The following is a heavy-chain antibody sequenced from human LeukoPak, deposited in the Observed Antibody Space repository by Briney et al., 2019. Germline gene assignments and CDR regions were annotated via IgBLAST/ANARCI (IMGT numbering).Heavy chain of an antibody. Sequence: GGSLRLSCAASGFTFNNYWMHWVRQAPEKGLVWVSRINTDGSSTSYADSVKGRFTISRDNAKNTLYLRMNSLRAEDTAVYYCARDLYSGSYRGGDYWGQGTLVTVSS. D-gene: IGHD1-26*01. CDR2: INTDGSST. CDR3: ARDLYSGSYRGGDY. J-gene: IGHJ4*02. CDR1: GFTFNNYW. V-gene: IGHV3-74*01.